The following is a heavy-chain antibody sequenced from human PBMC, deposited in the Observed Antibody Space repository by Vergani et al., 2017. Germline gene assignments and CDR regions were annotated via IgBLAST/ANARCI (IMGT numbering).Heavy chain of an antibody. CDR1: GGSFSGYY. D-gene: IGHD2-15*01. J-gene: IGHJ4*02. V-gene: IGHV4-34*01. CDR2: INHSGST. Sequence: QVQLQQWGAGLLKPSETLSLTCAVYGGSFSGYYWSWIRQPPGKGLEWIGEINHSGSTNYNPSLKSRVTISVDTSKNQFSLKLSSVTAADTAVYYCARGGYCSGGSCYSEQYYFDYWGQGTLVTVSS. CDR3: ARGGYCSGGSCYSEQYYFDY.